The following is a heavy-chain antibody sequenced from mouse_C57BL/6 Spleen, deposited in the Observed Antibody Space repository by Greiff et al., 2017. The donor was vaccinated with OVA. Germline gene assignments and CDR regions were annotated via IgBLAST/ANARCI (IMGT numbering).Heavy chain of an antibody. CDR3: ARSDPYGNPFAY. CDR2: INPSSGYT. V-gene: IGHV1-4*01. D-gene: IGHD2-1*01. CDR1: GYTFPSYT. Sequence: VQLQQSGAELARPGASVKMSCKASGYTFPSYTMHWVKQRPGQGLEWIGYINPSSGYTKYNQKFKDKATLTADKSSSTAYMQLSSLTSEDSAVYYCARSDPYGNPFAYWGQGTLVTVSA. J-gene: IGHJ3*01.